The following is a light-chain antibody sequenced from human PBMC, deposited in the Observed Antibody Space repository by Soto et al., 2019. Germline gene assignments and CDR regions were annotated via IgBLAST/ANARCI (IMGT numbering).Light chain of an antibody. CDR3: HQLNNYPIT. V-gene: IGKV1-9*01. Sequence: QMTQSPSSLSASVGDRVTITCQARRPIGSHLNWYQQKPGKAPKLLIYGASTLQSGVPSRFSGSGSGTDFTLTISSLLPEDFATYYCHQLNNYPITFGQGTRLEI. CDR2: GAS. J-gene: IGKJ5*01. CDR1: RPIGSH.